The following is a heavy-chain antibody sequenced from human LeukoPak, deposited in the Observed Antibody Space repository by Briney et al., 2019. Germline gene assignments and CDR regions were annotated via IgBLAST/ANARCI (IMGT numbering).Heavy chain of an antibody. CDR2: IRSKANSYAT. Sequence: GGSLRLSCAASGFTFSGSAVHWVRQAPGKGLEWVGRIRSKANSYATTYAASVNGRFTISRDDSKNTAYLHMNSLRIEDTAVYYCTRQEARFEDSSRDWFDPWGQGTLVTVSS. CDR1: GFTFSGSA. D-gene: IGHD6-13*01. J-gene: IGHJ5*02. V-gene: IGHV3-73*01. CDR3: TRQEARFEDSSRDWFDP.